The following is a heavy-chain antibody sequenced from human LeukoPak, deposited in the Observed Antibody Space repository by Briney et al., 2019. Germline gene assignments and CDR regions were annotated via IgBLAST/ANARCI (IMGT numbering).Heavy chain of an antibody. CDR2: IGTTGDT. V-gene: IGHV3-13*01. CDR1: GFTFSSYD. Sequence: GGSLRLSCEVSGFTFSSYDMHWVRQTTGKGLEWVSGIGTTGDTHYPDSVKGRFTVSRENAKNSLYLQMNSLRAGDTAVYYCATYSSSNAREFQYWGQGTLVTVSS. CDR3: ATYSSSNAREFQY. D-gene: IGHD2-2*01. J-gene: IGHJ1*01.